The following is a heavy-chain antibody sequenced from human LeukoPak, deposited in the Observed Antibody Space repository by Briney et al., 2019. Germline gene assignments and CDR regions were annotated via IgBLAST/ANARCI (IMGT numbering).Heavy chain of an antibody. CDR2: IYYSGST. CDR3: ARAKYYYGSGSPPLFYYYGMDV. D-gene: IGHD3-10*01. J-gene: IGHJ6*02. Sequence: SETLSLTCTVSGGSISSYYWSWIRQPPGKGLEWIGYIYYSGSTNYNPSLKSRVTISVDTSKNQFSLKLSSVTAADTAVYYCARAKYYYGSGSPPLFYYYGMDVWGQGTTVTVSS. CDR1: GGSISSYY. V-gene: IGHV4-59*01.